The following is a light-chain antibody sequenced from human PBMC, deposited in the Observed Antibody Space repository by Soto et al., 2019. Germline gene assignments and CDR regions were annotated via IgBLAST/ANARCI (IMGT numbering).Light chain of an antibody. CDR1: GGSIASNY. V-gene: IGLV6-57*04. CDR2: KDN. Sequence: NFMLTQPPSVSESPGKTVTISCTRSGGSIASNYVQWYQQRPGSAPTTVIYKDNQRPSGVPDRFSGSIDSSSNSASLAISGLKTEDEADYYCQSYDSSTNWVFAGGTKPPS. J-gene: IGLJ3*02. CDR3: QSYDSSTNWV.